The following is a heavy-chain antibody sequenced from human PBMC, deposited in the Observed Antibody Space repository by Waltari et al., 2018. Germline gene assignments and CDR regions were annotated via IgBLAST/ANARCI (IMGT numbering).Heavy chain of an antibody. CDR1: GGSIISSDYY. V-gene: IGHV4-39*07. CDR2: VFYSGCT. Sequence: QLQLQESVPGLVKPSETLSLTCSVSGGSIISSDYYWGWIRQPPGKGLEWIANVFYSGCTYSNQSLRSRVTISVDTPKNQLYLKVTSLSAADTAVYYGARVHNTIDYWGQGTLVTVSS. D-gene: IGHD3-3*01. J-gene: IGHJ4*02. CDR3: ARVHNTIDY.